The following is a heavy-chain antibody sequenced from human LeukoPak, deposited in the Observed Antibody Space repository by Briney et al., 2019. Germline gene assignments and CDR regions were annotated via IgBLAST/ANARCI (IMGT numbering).Heavy chain of an antibody. V-gene: IGHV3-53*01. Sequence: GGSLRLSCAASGFTISSNYMTWVRQAPGKGLEWVSTIYTGGSTYYADSVKGRFTISRDNSKNTLYLQMNSLRAEDTAVYYCARDGTAMTQAFDIWGQGTMVSVSS. J-gene: IGHJ3*02. D-gene: IGHD5-18*01. CDR1: GFTISSNY. CDR2: IYTGGST. CDR3: ARDGTAMTQAFDI.